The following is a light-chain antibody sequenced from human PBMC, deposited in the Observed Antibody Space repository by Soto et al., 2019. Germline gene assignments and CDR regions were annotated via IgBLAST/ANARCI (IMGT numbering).Light chain of an antibody. V-gene: IGKV3-20*01. Sequence: EIVMTQSPATLSVSPGETATLSCRASQSVSSSYLAWYQQKHGQXPRLLIYGASSRATGIPDRFSGSGSGTDFTLTISRLEPEDFEVYYCQQYGSSPWTFGQGTKVDIK. CDR2: GAS. CDR3: QQYGSSPWT. CDR1: QSVSSSY. J-gene: IGKJ1*01.